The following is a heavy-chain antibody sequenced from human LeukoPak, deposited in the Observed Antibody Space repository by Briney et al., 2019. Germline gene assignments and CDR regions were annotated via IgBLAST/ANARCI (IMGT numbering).Heavy chain of an antibody. CDR3: ARDHLDEDYDSSGHYDY. Sequence: VASVKVSCKASGYTFTGYYMHWVRQAPGQGLEWMGWINPNSGGTNYAQKFQGRVTMTRGTSISTAYMELSRLRSDDTAVYYCARDHLDEDYDSSGHYDYWGQGTLVTVSS. V-gene: IGHV1-2*02. D-gene: IGHD3-22*01. J-gene: IGHJ4*02. CDR1: GYTFTGYY. CDR2: INPNSGGT.